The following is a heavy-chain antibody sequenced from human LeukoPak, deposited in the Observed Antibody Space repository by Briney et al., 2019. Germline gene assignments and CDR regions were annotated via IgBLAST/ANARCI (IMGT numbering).Heavy chain of an antibody. V-gene: IGHV3-23*01. CDR1: GFTFSGYS. Sequence: GGSLRLSCAASGFTFSGYSFHWIRQAPGKGLEWVSSISGSGGNTYYADSVKGRFTISRDNSKNTLYLQMNSLRAEDTALYYCAKAYCSGTRCYRDYWGQGTLVTVSS. CDR2: ISGSGGNT. J-gene: IGHJ4*02. D-gene: IGHD2-2*01. CDR3: AKAYCSGTRCYRDY.